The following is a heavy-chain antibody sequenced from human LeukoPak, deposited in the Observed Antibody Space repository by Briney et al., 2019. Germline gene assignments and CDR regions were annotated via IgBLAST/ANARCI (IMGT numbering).Heavy chain of an antibody. Sequence: SETLSLTCTVSGGSISSSSYYWGWIRQPPGEGLEWIGNIYYSGSIYYNPSLKSQVTISIDTSKNQFSLKLTSVTAADMAVYYCARTLAGHFGGFYFDYWGQGTLVAVSS. D-gene: IGHD4-23*01. CDR1: GGSISSSSYY. V-gene: IGHV4-39*07. J-gene: IGHJ4*02. CDR2: IYYSGSI. CDR3: ARTLAGHFGGFYFDY.